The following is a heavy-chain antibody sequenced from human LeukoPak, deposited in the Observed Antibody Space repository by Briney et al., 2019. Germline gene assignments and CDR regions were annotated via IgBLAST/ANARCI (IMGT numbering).Heavy chain of an antibody. J-gene: IGHJ4*02. Sequence: GESPKISCKGSGYRFTNYWIGWVRQMPGKGLEWMGIIYPGDSDTRYSPSFQGQVTISADKSISTAYLQWSSLKASDTAMYYCARRGDGYNEPLDYWGQGTLVTVSS. V-gene: IGHV5-51*01. CDR1: GYRFTNYW. CDR3: ARRGDGYNEPLDY. D-gene: IGHD5-24*01. CDR2: IYPGDSDT.